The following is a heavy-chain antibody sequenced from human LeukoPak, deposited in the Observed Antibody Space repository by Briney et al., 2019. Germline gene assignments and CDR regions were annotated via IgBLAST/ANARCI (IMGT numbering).Heavy chain of an antibody. J-gene: IGHJ4*02. CDR3: ARDIGYCSGGSCPSY. CDR2: ISAYNGNT. D-gene: IGHD2-15*01. V-gene: IGHV1-18*04. Sequence: ASVKVPCKASGYTFTSYGISWVRQAPGQGLEWMGWISAYNGNTNYAQKLQGRVTMTTDISTSTAYMELRSLRSDDTAVYYCARDIGYCSGGSCPSYWGQGTLVTVSS. CDR1: GYTFTSYG.